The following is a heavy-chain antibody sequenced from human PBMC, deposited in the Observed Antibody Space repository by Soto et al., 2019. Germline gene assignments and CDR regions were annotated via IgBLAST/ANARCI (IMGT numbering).Heavy chain of an antibody. J-gene: IGHJ4*02. Sequence: EVQLMESGGGLVQPGGSLKLSCAASGFTFSGSAMHWVRQASGKELEWVGRIRSKANSYATAYAASVKGRFTISRDDSKTTAYLQMNSLKTEDTAVYYCTREGEYDYVRGSYRHRWYFDYWGQRTLVTVSS. V-gene: IGHV3-73*02. D-gene: IGHD3-16*02. CDR3: TREGEYDYVRGSYRHRWYFDY. CDR2: IRSKANSYAT. CDR1: GFTFSGSA.